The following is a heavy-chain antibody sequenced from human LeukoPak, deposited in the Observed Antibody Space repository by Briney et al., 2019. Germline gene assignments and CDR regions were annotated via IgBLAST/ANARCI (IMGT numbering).Heavy chain of an antibody. D-gene: IGHD2-2*01. V-gene: IGHV4-4*07. CDR2: IYTSGST. J-gene: IGHJ6*03. CDR1: GGSISSYY. Sequence: SETLSLTCTVSGGSISSYYWSWIRQPAGKGLEWIGRIYTSGSTNYNPSLKSRVTMSVDTSKNQFSLKLSSVTAADTAVYYCARDRLVPAANYYYYMDVWGKGTTVTISS. CDR3: ARDRLVPAANYYYYMDV.